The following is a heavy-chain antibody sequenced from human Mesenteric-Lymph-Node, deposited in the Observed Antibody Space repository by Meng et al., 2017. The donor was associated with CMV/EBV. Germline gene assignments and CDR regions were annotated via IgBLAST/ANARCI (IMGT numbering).Heavy chain of an antibody. CDR1: GDSVSNDDDY. CDR3: AREWAQVGELFGP. V-gene: IGHV4-61*08. D-gene: IGHD3-10*01. Sequence: SETLSLTCTVSGDSVSNDDDYWSWIRQPPGRGLEWIGYIYYTGSTNYNPSLKSRVTISVDTSKNQFSLKLSSVTAADTAVYYCAREWAQVGELFGPWGQGTLVTVSS. CDR2: IYYTGST. J-gene: IGHJ5*02.